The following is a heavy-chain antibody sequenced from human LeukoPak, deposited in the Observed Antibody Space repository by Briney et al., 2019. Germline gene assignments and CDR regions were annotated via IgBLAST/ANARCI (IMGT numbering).Heavy chain of an antibody. D-gene: IGHD3-3*01. CDR3: ARAHTSAPGTLFDY. V-gene: IGHV1-46*01. Sequence: GASVRVSCTASGYTFSSYYMHWVRQAPGQGLEWMGRINPSGTSTSYAQKFQGRVTVTRDTSTSTLYMELGSLTPEDTALYYCARAHTSAPGTLFDYWGQGTLVTVSS. CDR2: INPSGTST. J-gene: IGHJ4*02. CDR1: GYTFSSYY.